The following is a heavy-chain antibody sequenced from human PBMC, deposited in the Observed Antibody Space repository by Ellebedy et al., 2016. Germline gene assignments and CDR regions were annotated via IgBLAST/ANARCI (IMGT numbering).Heavy chain of an antibody. J-gene: IGHJ4*01. CDR3: ARNATGWYFDY. V-gene: IGHV4-39*01. Sequence: GSLRLSCTVSGGSMTGIHYYWGWIRQPPGKGLEWIGSVYYSGSTVYNPSLKSQITMSVDTSKNQFSLHLRSVTAADTAVYYCARNATGWYFDYWGQGALVTVSS. D-gene: IGHD6-19*01. CDR2: VYYSGST. CDR1: GGSMTGIHYY.